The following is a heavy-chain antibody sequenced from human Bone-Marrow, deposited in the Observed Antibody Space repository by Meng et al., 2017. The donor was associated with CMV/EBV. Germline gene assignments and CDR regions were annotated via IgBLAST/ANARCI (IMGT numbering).Heavy chain of an antibody. CDR3: AKMVAYFDWSAGMDV. J-gene: IGHJ6*02. Sequence: GESLKISCAASGFTFSSYAMSWVRQAPGKGLEWVSAISGSGGSTYYADSVKGRFTISRDNSKNTLYLQMNSLRAEDTAVYYCAKMVAYFDWSAGMDVWGQGTTVTVSS. CDR2: ISGSGGST. V-gene: IGHV3-23*01. CDR1: GFTFSSYA. D-gene: IGHD3-9*01.